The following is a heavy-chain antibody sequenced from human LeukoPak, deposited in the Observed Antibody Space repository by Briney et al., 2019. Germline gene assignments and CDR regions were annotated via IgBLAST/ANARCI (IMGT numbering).Heavy chain of an antibody. D-gene: IGHD1-26*01. CDR1: GGTFSSYA. V-gene: IGHV1-69*13. Sequence: SVKVSCKASGGTFSSYAISWVRQAPGQGLEWMGGIIPIFGTANYAQKFQGRVTITADESTSTAYMELSGLRSEDTAVYYCARERTRGSYSRYYFDYWGQGTLVTVSS. J-gene: IGHJ4*02. CDR3: ARERTRGSYSRYYFDY. CDR2: IIPIFGTA.